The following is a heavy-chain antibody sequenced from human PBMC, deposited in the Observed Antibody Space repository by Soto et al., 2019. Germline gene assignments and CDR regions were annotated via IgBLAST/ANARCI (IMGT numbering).Heavy chain of an antibody. Sequence: HPGGSLRLSCAASEFTFSSYAMSWVRQAPGKGLEWVSAISGSGGSTYYADSVKGRFTISRDNSKNTLYLQMNSLRAEDTAVYYCAKDLDYDSSTFDYWGQGTLVTVSS. J-gene: IGHJ4*02. CDR1: EFTFSSYA. CDR3: AKDLDYDSSTFDY. D-gene: IGHD3-22*01. CDR2: ISGSGGST. V-gene: IGHV3-23*01.